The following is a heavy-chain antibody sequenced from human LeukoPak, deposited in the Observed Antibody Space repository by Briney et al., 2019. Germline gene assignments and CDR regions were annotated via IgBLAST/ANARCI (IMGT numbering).Heavy chain of an antibody. J-gene: IGHJ4*02. D-gene: IGHD5-12*01. CDR1: GFTFSSYG. CDR2: IWYDGSNK. V-gene: IGHV3-33*01. CDR3: ARGGGYDYYWLAGWDY. Sequence: GRSLRLSCAASGFTFSSYGMHWVRQAPGKGLGWVAVIWYDGSNKYYADSVKGRFTISRVNSKNTLYLQMNSLRAEDTAVYYCARGGGYDYYWLAGWDYWGQGTLVSVSS.